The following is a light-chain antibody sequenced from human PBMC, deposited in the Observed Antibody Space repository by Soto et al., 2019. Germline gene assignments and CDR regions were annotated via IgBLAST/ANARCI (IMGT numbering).Light chain of an antibody. V-gene: IGLV2-14*01. CDR1: SNDVGGSDY. CDR3: SSYTNIRSVI. CDR2: DVT. Sequence: QSVLTQPASVSGSPGQSITISCTGTSNDVGGSDYISWYQEYPGKAPRLIIYDVTNRPSGVSDRFSGSKSGDTASLTISGLQAEDEADYYCSSYTNIRSVIFGGGTKLTVL. J-gene: IGLJ2*01.